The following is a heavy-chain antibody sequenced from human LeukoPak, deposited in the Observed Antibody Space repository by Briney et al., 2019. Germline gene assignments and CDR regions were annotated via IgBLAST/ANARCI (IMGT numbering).Heavy chain of an antibody. J-gene: IGHJ6*02. CDR2: IIPILGIA. Sequence: ASVKVSCKASGGTFSSYAISWVRQAPGQGLEWMGRIIPILGIANYAQKFQGRVTITADKSTSTAYMELSSLRSEDTVVYYCASFRIAVAGRDYYYYYGMDVWGQGTTVTVSS. CDR3: ASFRIAVAGRDYYYYYGMDV. D-gene: IGHD6-19*01. V-gene: IGHV1-69*04. CDR1: GGTFSSYA.